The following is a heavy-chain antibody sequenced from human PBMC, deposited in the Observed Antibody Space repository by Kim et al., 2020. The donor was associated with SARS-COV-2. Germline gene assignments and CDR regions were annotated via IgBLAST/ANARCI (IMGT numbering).Heavy chain of an antibody. CDR3: ARRRSGYYNGGIDY. CDR1: GGSISSSSYY. CDR2: IYYSGST. J-gene: IGHJ4*02. V-gene: IGHV4-39*01. D-gene: IGHD3-9*01. Sequence: SETLSLTCTVSGGSISSSSYYWGWIRQPPGKGLEWIGSIYYSGSTYYNPSLKSRVTISVDTSKNQFSLKLSSVTAADTAVYYCARRRSGYYNGGIDYWGQGTLVTVSS.